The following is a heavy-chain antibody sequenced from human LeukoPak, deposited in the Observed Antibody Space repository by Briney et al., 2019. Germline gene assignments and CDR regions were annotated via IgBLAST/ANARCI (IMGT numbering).Heavy chain of an antibody. J-gene: IGHJ2*01. CDR3: ARDVSFHWYFDL. CDR1: GGPISSGSYY. CDR2: IYTSGST. V-gene: IGHV4-61*02. Sequence: PSQTLSLTCTVSGGPISSGSYYWSWIRQPAGKGLEWIGRIYTSGSTNYNPSLKSRVTISVDTSKNQLSLKLSSVTAADTAVNYCARDVSFHWYFDLWGRGTLVTVSS.